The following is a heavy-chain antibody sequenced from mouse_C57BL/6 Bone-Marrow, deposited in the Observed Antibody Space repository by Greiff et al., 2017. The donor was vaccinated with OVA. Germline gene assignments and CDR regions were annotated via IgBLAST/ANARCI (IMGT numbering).Heavy chain of an antibody. V-gene: IGHV5-17*01. CDR3: ARKGGSDGDY. CDR2: ISSGSSTI. J-gene: IGHJ4*01. CDR1: GFTFSDYG. Sequence: EVMLVESGGGLVKPGGSLKLSCAASGFTFSDYGMHWVRQAPEQGLEWVAYISSGSSTIYYADTVKGRFTISRDNAKNTLFLHMTSLRSEDTAVYDCARKGGSDGDYWGQGTSVTVSS.